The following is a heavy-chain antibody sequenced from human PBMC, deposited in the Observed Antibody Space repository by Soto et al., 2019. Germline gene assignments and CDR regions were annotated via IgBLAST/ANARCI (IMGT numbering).Heavy chain of an antibody. J-gene: IGHJ4*02. CDR2: IIPTFGTP. CDR3: ARPSVYYDFWSGYPTFDH. V-gene: IGHV1-69*01. D-gene: IGHD3-3*01. Sequence: QVQLVQSGAEVKKPGSSVKVSCKASGGTFSSYAINWVRQAPGQGLEWMGGIIPTFGTPNYAQKFQGRVTITADESTSTAYMELSSLRSEDTAVYYCARPSVYYDFWSGYPTFDHCGQGTLVTVSS. CDR1: GGTFSSYA.